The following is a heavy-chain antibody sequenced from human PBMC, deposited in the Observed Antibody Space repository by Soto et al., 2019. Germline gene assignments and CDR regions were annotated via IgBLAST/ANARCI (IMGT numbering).Heavy chain of an antibody. Sequence: GASVKVSCKVSGYTLTELSMHWVRQAPGKGLEWMGGFDPEDGETIYAQKFQGRVTMTEDTSTDTAYMELSSLRSEDTAVYYCATPRTGFWSGYYSFDYWGQGTLVTVSS. D-gene: IGHD3-3*01. J-gene: IGHJ4*02. CDR2: FDPEDGET. CDR1: GYTLTELS. V-gene: IGHV1-24*01. CDR3: ATPRTGFWSGYYSFDY.